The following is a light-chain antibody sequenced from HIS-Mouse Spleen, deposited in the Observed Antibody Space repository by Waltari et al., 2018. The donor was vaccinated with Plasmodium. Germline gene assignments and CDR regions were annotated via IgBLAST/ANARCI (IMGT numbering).Light chain of an antibody. J-gene: IGKJ1*01. V-gene: IGKV1D-8*02. CDR1: QGISRY. CDR2: AAS. CDR3: QQYYSFPRT. Sequence: AIWWTQSPFLLSASTGDRVNISCRMSQGISRYLAWYQQKPVKAPELLIYAASTLQSGVPSRFSGSGSGTDFTLTISCLQSEDFATYYCQQYYSFPRTFGQGTKVEIK.